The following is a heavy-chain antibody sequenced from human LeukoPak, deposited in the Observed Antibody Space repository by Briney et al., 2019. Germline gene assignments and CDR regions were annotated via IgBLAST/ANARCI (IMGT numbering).Heavy chain of an antibody. CDR1: GDSISYYY. D-gene: IGHD5-12*01. Sequence: SETLSLTCTVSGDSISYYYWSWIRQPPGKGLEWIGYIYHSGSTKYNPSLKSRVTISVDTSKSQFSLKLSSVTAADTAVYYCARDGYSGNDGLWGQGTLVTVSS. V-gene: IGHV4-59*01. CDR2: IYHSGST. CDR3: ARDGYSGNDGL. J-gene: IGHJ4*02.